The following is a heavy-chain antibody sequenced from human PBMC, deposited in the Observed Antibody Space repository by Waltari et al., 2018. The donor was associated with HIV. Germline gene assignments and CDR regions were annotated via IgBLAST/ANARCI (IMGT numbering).Heavy chain of an antibody. D-gene: IGHD1-26*01. CDR2: IYTSGST. J-gene: IGHJ4*02. CDR3: ARVVVGATTGSPHFDY. CDR1: GGSISSVSYY. V-gene: IGHV4-61*02. Sequence: QVQLQESGPGLVKPSQTLSLPCTVSGGSISSVSYYWSWIRKPAGKGLEWIGRIYTSGSTNYNPSLKSRVTISVDTSKNQFSLKLSSVTAADTAVYYCARVVVGATTGSPHFDYWGQGTLVTVSS.